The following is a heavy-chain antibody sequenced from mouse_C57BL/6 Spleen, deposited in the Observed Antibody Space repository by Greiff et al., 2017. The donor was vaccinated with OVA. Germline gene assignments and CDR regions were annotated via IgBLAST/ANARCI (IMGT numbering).Heavy chain of an antibody. CDR1: GFTFSDYG. D-gene: IGHD1-1*01. V-gene: IGHV5-17*01. J-gene: IGHJ2*01. CDR3: ARYYYGSEGYYFDY. Sequence: VQLKESGGGLVKPGGSLKLSCAASGFTFSDYGMHWVRQAPEKGLEWVAYISSGSSTIYYADTVKGRFTISRDNAKNTLFLQMTSLRSEDTAMYYCARYYYGSEGYYFDYWGQGTTLTVSS. CDR2: ISSGSSTI.